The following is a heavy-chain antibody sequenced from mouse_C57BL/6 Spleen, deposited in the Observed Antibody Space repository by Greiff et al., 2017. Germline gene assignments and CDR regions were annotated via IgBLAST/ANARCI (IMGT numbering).Heavy chain of an antibody. CDR2: IHPNSGST. D-gene: IGHD1-1*01. CDR1: GYTLTSHL. J-gene: IGHJ1*03. Sequence: VQPPQPGAELVKPGASVKLFRKGSGYTLTSHLMHWVKQRPGQGLEWIGMIHPNSGSTNYNEKFKSKATLTVDKSSITAYMQLSSLTYEDSAVYYCANYYGSSYWYFDVWGTGTTVTVSS. CDR3: ANYYGSSYWYFDV. V-gene: IGHV1-64*01.